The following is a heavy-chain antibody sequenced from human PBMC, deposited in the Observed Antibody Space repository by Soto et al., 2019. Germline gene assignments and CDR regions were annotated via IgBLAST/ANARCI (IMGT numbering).Heavy chain of an antibody. J-gene: IGHJ4*02. CDR3: ASFLAGRYNWNRDY. CDR1: GGSFSGYY. D-gene: IGHD1-20*01. CDR2: INHSGST. Sequence: QVQLQQWGAGLLKPSETLSLTCAVYGGSFSGYYWSWIRQPPGKGLEWIGEINHSGSTNYNPSLKSRVTISVDPSKNQFSLKLSSVTAADTAVYYCASFLAGRYNWNRDYWGQGTLVTVSS. V-gene: IGHV4-34*01.